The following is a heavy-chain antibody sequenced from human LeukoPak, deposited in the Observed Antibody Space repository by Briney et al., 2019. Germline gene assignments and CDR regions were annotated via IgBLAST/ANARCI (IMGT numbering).Heavy chain of an antibody. J-gene: IGHJ6*02. V-gene: IGHV1-2*06. D-gene: IGHD5-18*01. CDR1: GYTFTGYY. CDR3: ARDTAPYYYGMDV. Sequence: GASVKVSCKASGYTFTGYYMHWVRQAPGQGLEWMGRINPNSGGTNYAQKFQGRVTMTRDTSISTAYMELSRLRSDDTAVYYCARDTAPYYYGMDVWGQGTTVTVSS. CDR2: INPNSGGT.